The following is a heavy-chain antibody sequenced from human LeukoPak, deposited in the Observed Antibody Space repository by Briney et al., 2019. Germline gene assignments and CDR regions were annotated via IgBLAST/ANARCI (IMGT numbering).Heavy chain of an antibody. V-gene: IGHV1-69*13. CDR2: IIPIFGTA. Sequence: SVKVSCKASGGTFSSYAISWVRQAPGQGLEWMGGIIPIFGTANYAQKFQGRVTITADESTSTAYMELSSLRSEDTAVYYCARDQSGGTSGYYGMDVWGQGTTVTVSS. J-gene: IGHJ6*02. CDR1: GGTFSSYA. CDR3: ARDQSGGTSGYYGMDV. D-gene: IGHD2-15*01.